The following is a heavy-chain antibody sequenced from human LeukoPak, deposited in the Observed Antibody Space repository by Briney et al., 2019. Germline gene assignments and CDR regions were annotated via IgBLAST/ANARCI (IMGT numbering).Heavy chain of an antibody. CDR3: AKSFYGYVFDY. CDR1: GFTFDDYA. Sequence: GGSLRLSCAASGFTFDDYAMHWVRQAPGKGLEWVSGISWNSGSIGYAGSVKGRFTISRDNAKNSLYLQMNSLRAEDTALYYCAKSFYGYVFDYWGQGTLVTVSS. V-gene: IGHV3-9*01. CDR2: ISWNSGSI. J-gene: IGHJ4*02. D-gene: IGHD5-12*01.